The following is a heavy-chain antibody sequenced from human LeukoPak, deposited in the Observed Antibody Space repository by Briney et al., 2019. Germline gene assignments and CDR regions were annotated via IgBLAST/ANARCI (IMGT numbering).Heavy chain of an antibody. V-gene: IGHV1-24*01. CDR1: GYTLTELS. J-gene: IGHJ3*02. Sequence: GASVTVSCKVSGYTLTELSMHWVRQAPGKGLEWMGGFDPEDGETIYAQKFQGRVTMTEDTSTDTAYMELSSLRSEDTAVYYCATEENTMTGGDAFDIWGQGTMVTVSS. D-gene: IGHD3-22*01. CDR3: ATEENTMTGGDAFDI. CDR2: FDPEDGET.